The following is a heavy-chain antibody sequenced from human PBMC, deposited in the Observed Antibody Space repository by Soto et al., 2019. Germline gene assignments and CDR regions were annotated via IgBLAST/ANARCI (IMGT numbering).Heavy chain of an antibody. Sequence: QITLKESGHTLVKPTQMLTLTCTFSGLSLNTRGVGVGWIRQPPGGALEWLALIYWDDDKRYSPSLRSRLTITTDTSKNQVVLTMTTMEPLDTGTYYCAHTYSSSPDDGFDVWGQGTRVTVSS. CDR3: AHTYSSSPDDGFDV. V-gene: IGHV2-5*02. CDR2: IYWDDDK. D-gene: IGHD6-6*01. J-gene: IGHJ3*01. CDR1: GLSLNTRGVG.